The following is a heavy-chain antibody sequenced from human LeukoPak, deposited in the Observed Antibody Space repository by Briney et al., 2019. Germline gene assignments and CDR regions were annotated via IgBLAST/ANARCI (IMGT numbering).Heavy chain of an antibody. CDR1: GFTFSSYS. CDR3: ARGHDYGDLLDY. D-gene: IGHD4-17*01. V-gene: IGHV3-48*02. Sequence: GGSLRLSCAASGFTFSSYSMNWVRQAPGKGLEWVSYISSSSGTIYYADSVKGRFTISRDNAKNSLYLQMNSLRDEDTAVYYCARGHDYGDLLDYWGQGTLVTVSS. J-gene: IGHJ4*02. CDR2: ISSSSGTI.